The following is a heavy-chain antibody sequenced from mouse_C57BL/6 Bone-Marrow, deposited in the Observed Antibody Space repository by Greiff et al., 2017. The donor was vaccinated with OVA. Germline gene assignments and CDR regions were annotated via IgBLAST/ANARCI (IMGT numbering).Heavy chain of an antibody. J-gene: IGHJ4*01. CDR3: ARDDEDAMDY. V-gene: IGHV1-81*01. CDR2: IYPRSGNT. CDR1: GYTFTSYG. Sequence: LVESGAELARPGASVKLSCKASGYTFTSYGISWVKQRTGQGLEWIGEIYPRSGNTYYNEKFKGKATLTADKSSSTAYMELRSLTSEDSAVYFCARDDEDAMDYWGQGTSVTVSS.